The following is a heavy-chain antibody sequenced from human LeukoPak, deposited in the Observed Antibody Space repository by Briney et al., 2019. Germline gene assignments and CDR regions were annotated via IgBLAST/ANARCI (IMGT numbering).Heavy chain of an antibody. CDR2: INSDGSTI. CDR1: GFTFSSYW. J-gene: IGHJ4*02. V-gene: IGHV3-74*01. CDR3: TSETVVVATASLGY. D-gene: IGHD2-2*01. Sequence: HPGGSLRLSCAASGFTFSSYWMHWVRQAPGKGLVWVSRINSDGSTINYADSVKGRFTISRDNAKNTLYLQMDSLRAEDTAVYYCTSETVVVATASLGYWGLGTLVTVSS.